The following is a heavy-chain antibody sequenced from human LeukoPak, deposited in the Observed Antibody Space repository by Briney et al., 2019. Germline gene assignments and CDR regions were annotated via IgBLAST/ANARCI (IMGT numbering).Heavy chain of an antibody. V-gene: IGHV4-34*01. CDR3: ASSPWTAAGLDY. J-gene: IGHJ4*02. CDR2: INHSGST. Sequence: PSETLSLTCAVYGGSFSGYYWSWIRQPPGKGLEWIGEINHSGSTNYNPSLKSRVTISVDTSKNQFSLKLSSVTAADTAVYYCASSPWTAAGLDYWGQGTLLTVSS. CDR1: GGSFSGYY. D-gene: IGHD6-13*01.